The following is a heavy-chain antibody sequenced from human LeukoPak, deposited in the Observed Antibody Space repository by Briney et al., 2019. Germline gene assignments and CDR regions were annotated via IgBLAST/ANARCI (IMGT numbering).Heavy chain of an antibody. CDR2: ISSGSTYI. J-gene: IGHJ4*02. Sequence: GGSLRLSCAASGFTFSSYSMNWVRQAPGKGLEWVSSISSGSTYIYYADSVKGRFTISRDNAKNSLYLQMNSLRAEDAAVYYCARGPVLLCSGASCSPKPAFDYWGQGTLVTVSS. D-gene: IGHD2-15*01. CDR1: GFTFSSYS. V-gene: IGHV3-21*01. CDR3: ARGPVLLCSGASCSPKPAFDY.